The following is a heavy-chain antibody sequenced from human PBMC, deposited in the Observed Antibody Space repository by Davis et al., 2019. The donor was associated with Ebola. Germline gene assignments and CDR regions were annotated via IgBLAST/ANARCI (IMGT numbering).Heavy chain of an antibody. Sequence: GGSLRLSCAASGFTFSSYWMSCVRQAPGKGLEWVANIKQDGSVTSYVDSVKGRFTISRDNAKNSLFLQMNSLTVEDTAVYYCARARYSGYDLGPRFFDYWGQGNLVTVSS. D-gene: IGHD5-12*01. V-gene: IGHV3-7*01. CDR3: ARARYSGYDLGPRFFDY. CDR1: GFTFSSYW. J-gene: IGHJ4*02. CDR2: IKQDGSVT.